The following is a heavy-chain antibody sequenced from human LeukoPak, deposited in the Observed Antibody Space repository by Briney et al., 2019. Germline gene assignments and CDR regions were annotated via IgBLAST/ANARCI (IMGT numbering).Heavy chain of an antibody. J-gene: IGHJ4*02. Sequence: PSETLSLTCAVSGASISGSGYYLGWIRQPPGKGLEWIGNIYYTGSTYYNASLQSRVTISIDTSKNQFSLRLSSVTAADTATYFCARGSYIISSGYYRPFDNWGQGIRVIVSS. CDR3: ARGSYIISSGYYRPFDN. CDR2: IYYTGST. D-gene: IGHD3-3*01. CDR1: GASISGSGYY. V-gene: IGHV4-39*02.